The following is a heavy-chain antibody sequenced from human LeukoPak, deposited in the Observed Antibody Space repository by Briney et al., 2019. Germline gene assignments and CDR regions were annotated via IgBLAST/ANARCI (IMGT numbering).Heavy chain of an antibody. Sequence: ASVKVSCKASGYTFTSYDFNWVRQATGQRPEWMGWVSPNSGDTGYAQKFQDRVTMTRNTSISTAYMELSSLRSDDTAVYYCARIQYCSSTSCSEYYYYGMDVWGQGTTVTVSS. V-gene: IGHV1-8*01. J-gene: IGHJ6*02. CDR2: VSPNSGDT. CDR3: ARIQYCSSTSCSEYYYYGMDV. CDR1: GYTFTSYD. D-gene: IGHD2-2*01.